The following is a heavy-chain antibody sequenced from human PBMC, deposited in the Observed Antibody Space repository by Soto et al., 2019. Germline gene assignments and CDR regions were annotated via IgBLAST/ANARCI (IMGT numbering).Heavy chain of an antibody. CDR3: IRKYYNTLGDY. CDR1: GFTFDDYA. J-gene: IGHJ4*02. Sequence: GGTLRLSCVVSGFTFDDYAMHWVRQAPGKGLEWVSSISWNHGGIGYADSVRGRFTVSRDNAKNSLYLQMNSLRREDTAFYYCIRKYYNTLGDYWGQGTLVTVSS. CDR2: ISWNHGGI. V-gene: IGHV3-9*01. D-gene: IGHD3-9*01.